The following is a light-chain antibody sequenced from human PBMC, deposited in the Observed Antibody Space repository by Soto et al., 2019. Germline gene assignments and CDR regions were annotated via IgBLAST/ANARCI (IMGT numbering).Light chain of an antibody. CDR2: KAS. Sequence: DIQMTQSPSTLSASVGDRVTITCLASQSISVWLAWYQQKPGKAPNLLIYKASTLESGVPSRFSGSGSGTEFTLTISSLQPDDFATYYCQQSNSYPLTSGGGTKVEIK. V-gene: IGKV1-5*03. CDR1: QSISVW. CDR3: QQSNSYPLT. J-gene: IGKJ4*01.